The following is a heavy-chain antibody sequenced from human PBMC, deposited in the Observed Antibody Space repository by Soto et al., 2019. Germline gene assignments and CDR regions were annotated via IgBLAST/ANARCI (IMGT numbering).Heavy chain of an antibody. J-gene: IGHJ4*02. V-gene: IGHV4-30-2*01. CDR3: ARAKAGRTGVFDY. CDR2: IYHSGST. CDR1: GGSISSGGYS. D-gene: IGHD6-19*01. Sequence: SETLSLTCAVSGGSISSGGYSWSWIRQPPGKGLEWIGYIYHSGSTYYNPSLKSRVTISVDRSKNQFSLKLSSVTAADTAVYYCARAKAGRTGVFDYWGQGTLVTVS.